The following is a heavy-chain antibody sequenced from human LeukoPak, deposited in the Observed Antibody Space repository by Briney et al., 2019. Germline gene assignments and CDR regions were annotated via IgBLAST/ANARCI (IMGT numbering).Heavy chain of an antibody. V-gene: IGHV1-46*01. J-gene: IGHJ4*02. CDR2: INPNGGYT. CDR3: ARGLGIDF. Sequence: ASVKVSCKASGYTFTSYYMHWVRQAPGQGLEWMGIINPNGGYTNYAQKFQGSVTMTRDTSTSTVYMEMSSLRSEDTAVYYCARGLGIDFWGQGTLVTVSS. CDR1: GYTFTSYY. D-gene: IGHD7-27*01.